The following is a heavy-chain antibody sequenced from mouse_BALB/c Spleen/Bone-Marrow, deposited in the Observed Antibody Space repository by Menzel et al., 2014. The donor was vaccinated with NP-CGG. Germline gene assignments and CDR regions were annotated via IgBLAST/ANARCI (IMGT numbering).Heavy chain of an antibody. Sequence: ESGPGLVKPSQFLSLTCSVTGYSITSGYYWNWIRQFPGNKLEWMGYISYDGSNNYNPSLKNRISISRDTSKNQFFLKLNSVTTEDTATYYCARETYYYAMDYWGQGTSVTVSS. V-gene: IGHV3-6*02. CDR1: GYSITSGYY. J-gene: IGHJ4*01. CDR2: ISYDGSN. CDR3: ARETYYYAMDY.